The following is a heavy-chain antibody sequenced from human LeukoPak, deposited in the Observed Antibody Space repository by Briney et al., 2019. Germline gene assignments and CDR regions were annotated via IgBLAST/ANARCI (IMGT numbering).Heavy chain of an antibody. V-gene: IGHV3-30-3*01. D-gene: IGHD1-26*01. CDR3: AREGPLVGAKIGAFDI. J-gene: IGHJ3*02. Sequence: GGSLRLSCAASGFTFSNYAMYWVRQAPGKGLEWVAVILYDGSNKYYADSVKGRFTISRDNSKNTLYLQMNSLRAEDTAVYFCAREGPLVGAKIGAFDIWGQGTMVTVSS. CDR2: ILYDGSNK. CDR1: GFTFSNYA.